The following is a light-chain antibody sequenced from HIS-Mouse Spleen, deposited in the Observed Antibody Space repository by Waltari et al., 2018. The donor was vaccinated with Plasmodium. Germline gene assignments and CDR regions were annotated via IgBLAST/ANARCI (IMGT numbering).Light chain of an antibody. CDR1: ALPQKY. J-gene: IGLJ3*02. Sequence: SYELTQPPSVSVSPGQTARLTCSGDALPQKYAYWYQQKSGPAPLLVIYEDSKRPSGIPERFSGSSSGTMTTLTISGAQVEDEADYYCYSTDSSGNHRVFGGGTKLTVL. CDR3: YSTDSSGNHRV. V-gene: IGLV3-10*01. CDR2: EDS.